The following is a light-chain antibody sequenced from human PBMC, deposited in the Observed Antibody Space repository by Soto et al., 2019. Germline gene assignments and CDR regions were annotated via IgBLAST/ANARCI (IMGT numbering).Light chain of an antibody. V-gene: IGKV3-15*01. Sequence: EIVMAQSPSTVSVCPGERATLCCRASQSVSDKLAWYQQKPGQAPRLLIYHASARATGIPARFSGSGSGTEFTLTISGLQSEDFAVYYCQQYNNWPPWKFGQGTKVDIK. J-gene: IGKJ1*01. CDR1: QSVSDK. CDR2: HAS. CDR3: QQYNNWPPWK.